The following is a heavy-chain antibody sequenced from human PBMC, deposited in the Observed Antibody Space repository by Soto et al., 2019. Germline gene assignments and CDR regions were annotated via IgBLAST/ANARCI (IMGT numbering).Heavy chain of an antibody. Sequence: ASVKVSCKASGYTFTSYAMHWVRQAPGQRLEWMGWINAGNGNTKYSQKFQGRVTITRDTSASTAYMELSSLRSEDTAVYYCARGRIVVVPAAMLVSSTLLIDPWGQGTLVTVSS. J-gene: IGHJ5*02. D-gene: IGHD2-2*01. CDR2: INAGNGNT. CDR3: ARGRIVVVPAAMLVSSTLLIDP. CDR1: GYTFTSYA. V-gene: IGHV1-3*01.